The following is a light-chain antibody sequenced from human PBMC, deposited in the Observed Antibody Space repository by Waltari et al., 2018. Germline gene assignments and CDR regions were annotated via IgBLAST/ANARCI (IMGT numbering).Light chain of an antibody. V-gene: IGKV3-20*01. CDR1: QSVASSY. CDR3: QHFGSSPYT. CDR2: GAS. Sequence: EIVLTQSPGTLSLSPGERATLSCRASQSVASSYLAWYQQKPGQAPSLLIYGASSRATGIPDRFSGSGSVTDFTLTISRLEPEDFAVYYCQHFGSSPYTFGQGTKLGIK. J-gene: IGKJ2*01.